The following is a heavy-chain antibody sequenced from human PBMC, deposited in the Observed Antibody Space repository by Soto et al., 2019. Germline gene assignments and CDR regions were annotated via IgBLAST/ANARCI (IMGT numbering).Heavy chain of an antibody. V-gene: IGHV4-31*03. J-gene: IGHJ4*01. Sequence: PSETLSLTCTVSGGSISSGGYYWSWIRQHPGKGLEWIGYIYYSGSTYYNPSLKSRVTISVDTSKNQFSLKLSSVTAADTAVYYWGREVFLGYCGGGSANVVFEFGGQGTLVPVPS. CDR2: IYYSGST. CDR1: GGSISSGGYY. CDR3: GREVFLGYCGGGSANVVFEF. D-gene: IGHD2-15*01.